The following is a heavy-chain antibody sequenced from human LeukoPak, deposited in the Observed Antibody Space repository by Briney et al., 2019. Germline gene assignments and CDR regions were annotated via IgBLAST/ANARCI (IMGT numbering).Heavy chain of an antibody. V-gene: IGHV3-23*01. Sequence: GGSLRLSYAASGFSVTSCAMSWVRQAPGKGLEWVSAVSNSGYNTWYADSVKGRFTISRDISQNTLHLQMSSLRAEDTALYYCARHDGSSFIYYIDHWGQGALVTVSS. D-gene: IGHD1-26*01. CDR2: VSNSGYNT. CDR3: ARHDGSSFIYYIDH. J-gene: IGHJ4*02. CDR1: GFSVTSCA.